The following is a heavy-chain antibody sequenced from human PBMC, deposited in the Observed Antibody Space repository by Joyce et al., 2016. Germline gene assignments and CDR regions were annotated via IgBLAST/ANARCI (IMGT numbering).Heavy chain of an antibody. CDR2: IYSSGSN. D-gene: IGHD7-27*01. J-gene: IGHJ6*02. Sequence: QVQLQESGPGLVKPSETLSLTCTVSGGSISIHYWSWIRQPPGKRLEWMGYIYSSGSNNYNPSLKSRVTISVDTSKNQFSLKLRSVSAADTAVYYCARGLGTPYGMDVWGQGTTVTVSS. CDR1: GGSISIHY. CDR3: ARGLGTPYGMDV. V-gene: IGHV4-59*11.